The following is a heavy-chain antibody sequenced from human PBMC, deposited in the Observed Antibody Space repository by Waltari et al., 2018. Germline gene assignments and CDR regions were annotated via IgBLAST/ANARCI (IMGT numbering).Heavy chain of an antibody. V-gene: IGHV3-9*01. CDR2: ISWNSGSI. D-gene: IGHD6-13*01. CDR1: GFTLGDYA. J-gene: IGHJ6*02. CDR3: AKGTAGTYYYGMDV. Sequence: EVQLVESGGGLVQPGRSLRLSCAASGFTLGDYAMHWVRQAPGKGLEWVSGISWNSGSIGYADSVKGRFTISRDNAKNSLYLQMNSLRAEDTALYYCAKGTAGTYYYGMDVWGQGTTVTVSS.